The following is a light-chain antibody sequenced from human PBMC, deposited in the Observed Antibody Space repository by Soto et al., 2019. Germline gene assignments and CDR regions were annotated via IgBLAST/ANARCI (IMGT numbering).Light chain of an antibody. CDR2: GAS. V-gene: IGKV3-11*01. CDR1: QSVSSD. Sequence: EVVLTQSQTTLSVSPGERSTLSCMASQSVSSDLAWYQHKPGQAPRLLISGASDRATGIPARFSGSGSGTDFTLTISILEPEDFAVYYCQQRSSLPPTFGQGTKVDIK. J-gene: IGKJ1*01. CDR3: QQRSSLPPT.